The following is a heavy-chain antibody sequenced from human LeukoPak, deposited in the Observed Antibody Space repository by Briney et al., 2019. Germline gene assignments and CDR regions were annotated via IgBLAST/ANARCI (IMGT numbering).Heavy chain of an antibody. CDR2: MYPWGSA. CDR1: GFTVSSNY. J-gene: IGHJ4*01. D-gene: IGHD4-23*01. V-gene: IGHV3-66*02. Sequence: PGGSLRLSCAASGFTVSSNYMSWVRQAPGKGLEWVSIMYPWGSAFYTDSVKGRFTVTRDESKNMMFLQMNTLRPDDTAMYYCVRQGGGDNCRWGQGALVTVSS. CDR3: VRQGGGDNCR.